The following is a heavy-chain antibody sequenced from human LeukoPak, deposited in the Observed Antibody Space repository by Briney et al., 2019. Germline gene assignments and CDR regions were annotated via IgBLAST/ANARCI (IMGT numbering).Heavy chain of an antibody. J-gene: IGHJ6*03. Sequence: PSETLSLTCTVSGGSISSGGYYWSWIRQPPGKGLEWIGYIYHSGSTYYNPSLKSRVTISVDRSKNQFSLKLSSVTAADTAVYYCARYTTAGGDYYMDVWGKGTTVTVSS. V-gene: IGHV4-30-2*01. D-gene: IGHD4-11*01. CDR3: ARYTTAGGDYYMDV. CDR2: IYHSGST. CDR1: GGSISSGGYY.